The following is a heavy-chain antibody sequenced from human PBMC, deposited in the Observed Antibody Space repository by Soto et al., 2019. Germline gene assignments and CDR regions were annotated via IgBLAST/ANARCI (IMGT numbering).Heavy chain of an antibody. D-gene: IGHD6-13*01. CDR2: ISYDGSNK. CDR3: AKDGRLVVAAAGTFFDY. Sequence: PGGSLRLSCAASGFTFSSYGMHWVRQAPGKGLEWVAVISYDGSNKYYADSVKGRFTISRDNSKNTLYLQMNSLRAEDTAVYYCAKDGRLVVAAAGTFFDYWGQGTLVTVSS. V-gene: IGHV3-30*18. CDR1: GFTFSSYG. J-gene: IGHJ4*02.